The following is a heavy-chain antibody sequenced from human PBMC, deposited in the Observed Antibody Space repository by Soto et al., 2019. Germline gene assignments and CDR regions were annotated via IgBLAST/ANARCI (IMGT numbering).Heavy chain of an antibody. J-gene: IGHJ6*02. V-gene: IGHV3-23*01. Sequence: SGGSLRLSCAASGFSFSTYPMIWVRRAPGKGLEAVSSISASGSKTYYKDSVKGRFTISRDNSRNTVDLQMNSLRAEDTAVYYCAKILSTVTTYYYGMDVWGQGTTDNVSS. CDR3: AKILSTVTTYYYGMDV. CDR2: ISASGSKT. D-gene: IGHD4-17*01. CDR1: GFSFSTYP.